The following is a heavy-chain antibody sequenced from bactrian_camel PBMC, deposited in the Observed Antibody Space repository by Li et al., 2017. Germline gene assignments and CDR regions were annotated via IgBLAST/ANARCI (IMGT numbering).Heavy chain of an antibody. Sequence: VQLVESGGDLVHPGGSLSLSCAASGFTFSSYVMTWVRQAPGKEREGVARIATGSGNTYYADSVKGRFTISQDNAKNTLYLQMNALKTDDTAVYYCRGTMRQFRQFGPCRREYWGQGTQVTVS. CDR1: GFTFSSYV. V-gene: IGHV3S31*01. J-gene: IGHJ4*01. CDR2: IATGSGNT. CDR3: RGTMRQFRQFGPCRREY. D-gene: IGHD2*01.